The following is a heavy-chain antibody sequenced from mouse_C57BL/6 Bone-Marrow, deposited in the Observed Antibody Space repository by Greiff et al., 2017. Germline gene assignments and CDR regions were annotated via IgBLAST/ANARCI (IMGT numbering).Heavy chain of an antibody. D-gene: IGHD2-4*01. CDR3: AREDYDGDYYAMDY. V-gene: IGHV1-76*01. CDR1: GYTFTDYY. CDR2: IYPGSGNT. Sequence: VKLMESGAELVRPGASVKLSCKASGYTFTDYYINWVKQRPGQGLEWIARIYPGSGNTYYNEKFKGKATLTAEKSSSTAYMQLSSLTSEDSAVYFCAREDYDGDYYAMDYWGQGTSVTVSS. J-gene: IGHJ4*01.